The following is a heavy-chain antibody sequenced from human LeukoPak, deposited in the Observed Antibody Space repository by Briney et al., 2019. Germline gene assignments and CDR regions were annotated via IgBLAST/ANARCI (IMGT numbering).Heavy chain of an antibody. V-gene: IGHV3-23*01. CDR1: GFTFTNYA. D-gene: IGHD3-9*01. CDR3: AKWGDYDILTGYYDPDH. J-gene: IGHJ5*02. CDR2: VSGRADST. Sequence: GGSLRRSCAASGFTFTNYAMYWVRQAPGKGLEWVSTVSGRADSTYYADSVKGRFTISRDTSKNTLFLQMNSLRAEDTAVYYCAKWGDYDILTGYYDPDHWGQGTLVTVSS.